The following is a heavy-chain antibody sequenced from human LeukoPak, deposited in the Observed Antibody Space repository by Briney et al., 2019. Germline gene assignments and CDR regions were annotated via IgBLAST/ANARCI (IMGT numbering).Heavy chain of an antibody. CDR3: ARGAVTTVGAFDI. D-gene: IGHD4-17*01. V-gene: IGHV3-74*01. J-gene: IGHJ3*02. Sequence: GGSLRLSCAASGFSFSSYWMHWVRQAPGKGLEWVSRINSDGSSTTYADSVKGRFTISRDNAKNTLYLQMNSLRAEEKAVYYCARGAVTTVGAFDIWGQGTMVTVSS. CDR2: INSDGSST. CDR1: GFSFSSYW.